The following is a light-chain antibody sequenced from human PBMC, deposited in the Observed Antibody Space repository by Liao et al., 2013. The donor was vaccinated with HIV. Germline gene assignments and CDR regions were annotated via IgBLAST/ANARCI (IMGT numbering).Light chain of an antibody. J-gene: IGLJ3*02. CDR3: QVWDSRGDQRV. CDR1: KLGDKN. Sequence: SYELTQPPSVSLSPGQTASITCSGDKLGDKNACWYQQKPGQSPVLVIHHDSKRPSGIPERFSGSNSGNTATLTISRVEAGDEADYFCQVWDSRGDQRVFGGGTKLTVL. V-gene: IGLV3-1*01. CDR2: HDS.